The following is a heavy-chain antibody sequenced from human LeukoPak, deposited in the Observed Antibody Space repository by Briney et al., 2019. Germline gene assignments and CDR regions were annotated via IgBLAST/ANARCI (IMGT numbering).Heavy chain of an antibody. Sequence: ASVKVSCKAPGYTFTSYDINWVRQATGQGLEWMGWMNPNSGNTGYAQQFQGRVTITRSTSINTAYMELSSLRSEDTAVYYCARSPANRGAARASGRLVNWFDPWGQGTLVTVSS. V-gene: IGHV1-8*03. CDR2: MNPNSGNT. J-gene: IGHJ5*02. D-gene: IGHD6-13*01. CDR3: ARSPANRGAARASGRLVNWFDP. CDR1: GYTFTSYD.